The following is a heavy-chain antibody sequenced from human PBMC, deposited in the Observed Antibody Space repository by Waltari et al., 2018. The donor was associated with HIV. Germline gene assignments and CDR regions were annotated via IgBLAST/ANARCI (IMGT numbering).Heavy chain of an antibody. D-gene: IGHD4-4*01. CDR3: ARSPPLYSHYGDDAFDI. Sequence: EVQLVESGGGLVQPGGSLRLSCAASGFTFSDYWWSWFRPAPGKGLEWVANIKQDGNEKYFVDSVKGRFTISRDNAKNSLYLQMNSLRAEDTAVYYCARSPPLYSHYGDDAFDIWGQGTMVTVSS. CDR2: IKQDGNEK. J-gene: IGHJ3*02. CDR1: GFTFSDYW. V-gene: IGHV3-7*01.